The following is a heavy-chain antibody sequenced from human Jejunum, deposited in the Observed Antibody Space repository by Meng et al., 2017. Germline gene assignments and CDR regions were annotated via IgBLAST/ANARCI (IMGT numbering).Heavy chain of an antibody. CDR1: GFTFNIYG. J-gene: IGHJ4*02. Sequence: GESLKISCADSGFTFNIYGMGWVRQAPGKGLEWVSSINGTGVNTYHADSVKGRFTITKDNSMNTLYLKMNSLRDEDTAIYCCAKERGTRRPFDYWGQGTLVTVSS. D-gene: IGHD1/OR15-1a*01. V-gene: IGHV3-23*01. CDR2: INGTGVNT. CDR3: AKERGTRRPFDY.